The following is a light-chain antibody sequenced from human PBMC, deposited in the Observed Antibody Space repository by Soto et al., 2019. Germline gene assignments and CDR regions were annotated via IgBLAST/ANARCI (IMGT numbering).Light chain of an antibody. J-gene: IGLJ1*01. CDR3: CSYTISNTLPFV. V-gene: IGLV2-14*02. CDR2: EGI. Sequence: QSALTQPASVSGSPGQSITISCSGTSSNIGGYNVVSWYQQHPGKAPKVIVYEGIKRPSGVSDRFSGSTSGSTASLTISGLQAEDEAEYYCCSYTISNTLPFVFGTGTKLTVL. CDR1: SSNIGGYNV.